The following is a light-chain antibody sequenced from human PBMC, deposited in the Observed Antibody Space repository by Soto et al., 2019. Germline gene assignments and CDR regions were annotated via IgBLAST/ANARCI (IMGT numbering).Light chain of an antibody. J-gene: IGLJ1*01. Sequence: QSVLTQPPSASGTPGQRVTISCFGSSSNIGNNDVFWYQQLPGTAPKLLMYRNNQRPSGVPDRFSGSKSGTSASLAISGLRSEDEADYYCAAWDDSLSGYVFGTGTKLTVL. V-gene: IGLV1-47*01. CDR2: RNN. CDR3: AAWDDSLSGYV. CDR1: SSNIGNND.